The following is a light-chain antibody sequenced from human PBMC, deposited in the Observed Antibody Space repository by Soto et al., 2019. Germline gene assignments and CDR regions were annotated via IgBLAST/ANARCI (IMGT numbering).Light chain of an antibody. V-gene: IGKV3-11*01. CDR2: EIF. CDR3: QHRDRWPPIIT. J-gene: IGKJ3*01. Sequence: PGDTATLSCRASQNVGSYLAWYQQKPGQAPRLLIYEIFKRATGIPARFSGSGSGTDFTLTISSLEPEDVAVYYCQHRDRWPPIITFGPGTTVDIK. CDR1: QNVGSY.